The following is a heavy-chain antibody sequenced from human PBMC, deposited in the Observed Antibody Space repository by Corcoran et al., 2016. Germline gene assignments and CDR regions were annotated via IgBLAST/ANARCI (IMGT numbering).Heavy chain of an antibody. CDR1: GFTLSADR. J-gene: IGHJ4*02. CDR3: VRGSGNYAVDC. V-gene: IGHV3-21*01. D-gene: IGHD3-10*01. Sequence: EVKLVESWGGLVKPGGYLRIACATSGFTLSADRMNCVREAPGKGLEWVSSITSSSGYIYYADSVKGRFTISRDNAKNSLYLQMNSLRAEDTAVYYCVRGSGNYAVDCWGQGTLVTVSS. CDR2: ITSSSGYI.